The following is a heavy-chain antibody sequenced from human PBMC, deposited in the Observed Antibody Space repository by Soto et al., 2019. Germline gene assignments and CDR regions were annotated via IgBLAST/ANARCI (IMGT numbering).Heavy chain of an antibody. J-gene: IGHJ3*02. CDR2: IYHSGGT. V-gene: IGHV4-31*03. CDR1: GGSISTGGYS. CDR3: ARGGGVVAAMSFAFDI. Sequence: QVQLQESGPGLVKPSQTLSLTCTVSGGSISTGGYSWSWIRQHPGKRLEWIGYIYHSGGTLYNPSLKRGITISVDTSKSQFSLKLCSVTAADTAVYYCARGGGVVAAMSFAFDIWGQGTMVTVSS. D-gene: IGHD2-21*02.